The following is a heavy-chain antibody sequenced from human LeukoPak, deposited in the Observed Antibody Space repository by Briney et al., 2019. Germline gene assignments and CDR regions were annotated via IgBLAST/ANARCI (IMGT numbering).Heavy chain of an antibody. V-gene: IGHV4-4*02. D-gene: IGHD6-13*01. CDR2: IYHSGST. Sequence: PSGTLSLTCAVSGGSISSSNWWSWVRQPPGKGLEWIGEIYHSGSTNYNPSLKSRVTISVDTSKNQFSLKLSSVTAADTAVYYCARDGVPLHSSSWYYWFDPRGQGTLVTVSS. CDR1: GGSISSSNW. CDR3: ARDGVPLHSSSWYYWFDP. J-gene: IGHJ5*02.